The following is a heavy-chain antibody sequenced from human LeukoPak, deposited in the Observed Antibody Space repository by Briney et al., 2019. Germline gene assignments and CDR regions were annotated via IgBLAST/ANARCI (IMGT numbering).Heavy chain of an antibody. CDR3: AKCPSHYYDSSGYTWYFDL. CDR2: ISGSGGST. D-gene: IGHD3-22*01. CDR1: GFTFSSYA. J-gene: IGHJ2*01. V-gene: IGHV3-23*01. Sequence: GGSLRLSCAASGFTFSSYAMSWVRQAPGKGLEWVSAISGSGGSTYYADSVKGRFTISRDNSKNTLYLQMNSLRAEDTAVYYCAKCPSHYYDSSGYTWYFDLWGRGTLVTVSS.